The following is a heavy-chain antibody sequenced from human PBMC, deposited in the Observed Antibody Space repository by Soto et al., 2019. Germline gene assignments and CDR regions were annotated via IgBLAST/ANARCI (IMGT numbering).Heavy chain of an antibody. Sequence: SETLSLTCTVSGGSISSTTYYWGWIRQPPGKGLEWIGSIYYRGSTYYNPSLKSRVTISVDTSKNQFSLKLSSVTAADTAVYYCAREQVVPAAMLHYYYYYGMDVWGQGTTVTVSS. CDR3: AREQVVPAAMLHYYYYYGMDV. CDR1: GGSISSTTYY. J-gene: IGHJ6*02. CDR2: IYYRGST. D-gene: IGHD2-2*01. V-gene: IGHV4-39*07.